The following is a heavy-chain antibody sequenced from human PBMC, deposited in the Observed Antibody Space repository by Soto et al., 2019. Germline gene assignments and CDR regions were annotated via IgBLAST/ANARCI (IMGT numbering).Heavy chain of an antibody. V-gene: IGHV3-33*06. CDR3: AKDQKDSGYDLTDYYYYGMDV. Sequence: PGGSLRLSCAASGFTFSSYGMHWVRQAPGKGLEWVAVIWYDGSNKYYADSVKGRFTISRDNSKNTLYLQMNSLRAEDTAVYYCAKDQKDSGYDLTDYYYYGMDVWGQGTTVTVSS. CDR1: GFTFSSYG. CDR2: IWYDGSNK. J-gene: IGHJ6*02. D-gene: IGHD5-12*01.